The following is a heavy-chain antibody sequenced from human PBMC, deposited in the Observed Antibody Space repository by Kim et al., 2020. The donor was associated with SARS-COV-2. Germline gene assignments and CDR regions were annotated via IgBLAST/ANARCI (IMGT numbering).Heavy chain of an antibody. Sequence: GGSLRLSCAASGFTFNNYVMSWVRQSPGEGLEWVAVTTANGYSTHYADSVKGRFTISRDNSKNTLHLQMNSLRVEVTALYYCAKGNGYDVYFFDSWGQGTMVTVSS. D-gene: IGHD2-2*03. J-gene: IGHJ3*01. CDR1: GFTFNNYV. CDR2: TTANGYST. V-gene: IGHV3-23*01. CDR3: AKGNGYDVYFFDS.